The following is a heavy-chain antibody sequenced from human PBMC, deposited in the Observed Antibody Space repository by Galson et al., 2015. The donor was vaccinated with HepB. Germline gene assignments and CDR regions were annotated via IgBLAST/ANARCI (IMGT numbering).Heavy chain of an antibody. Sequence: SVKVSCKASGYTFTSYAMNWVRQAPGQGLEWMGWINTNTGNPTYAQGFTGRFVFSLDTSVSTAYLQISSLKAEDTAVYYCARDQFRSVAGPYYYYGMDVWGQGTTVTVSS. J-gene: IGHJ6*02. CDR2: INTNTGNP. V-gene: IGHV7-4-1*02. CDR3: ARDQFRSVAGPYYYYGMDV. D-gene: IGHD6-19*01. CDR1: GYTFTSYA.